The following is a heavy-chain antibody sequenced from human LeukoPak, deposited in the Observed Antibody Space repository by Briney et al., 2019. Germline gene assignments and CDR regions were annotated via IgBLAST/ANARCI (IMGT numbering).Heavy chain of an antibody. D-gene: IGHD6-13*01. CDR2: IIPIFDTT. CDR1: GGTFSGYV. V-gene: IGHV1-69*05. J-gene: IGHJ4*02. CDR3: ARHPAGGIGMVPPYYFDY. Sequence: ASVKVSCKASGGTFSGYVISWLRQAPGQGLEWMGRIIPIFDTTNYAQKFQGRVTITTDESTSTAYMELSSLRSEDTAVYYCARHPAGGIGMVPPYYFDYWGQGTLVTVSS.